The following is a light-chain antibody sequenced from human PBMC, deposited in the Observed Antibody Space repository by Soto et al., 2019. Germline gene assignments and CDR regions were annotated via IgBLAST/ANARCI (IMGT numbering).Light chain of an antibody. J-gene: IGKJ2*01. CDR1: QSVSSH. CDR3: QQYDKWLYT. Sequence: EIEMTQSPATLSVSPGERATLSCRASQSVSSHLAWYQQKPGQAPRPLIYGASTRSTAIPVRFSGSGSGTEFTLTISSLQSEDSAVYYCQQYDKWLYTFGHETKVEIK. CDR2: GAS. V-gene: IGKV3-15*01.